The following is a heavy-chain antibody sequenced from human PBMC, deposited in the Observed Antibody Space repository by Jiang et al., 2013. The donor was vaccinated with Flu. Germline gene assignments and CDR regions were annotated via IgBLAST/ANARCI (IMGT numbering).Heavy chain of an antibody. CDR1: GFTFSSYG. Sequence: SGGGVVQPGRSLRLSCAASGFTFSSYGMHWVRQAPGKGLEWVAVISYDGSNKYYADSVKGRFTISRDNSKNTLYLQMNSLRAEDTAVYYCAKESGYLYYFDYWGQGTLVTVSS. J-gene: IGHJ4*02. CDR3: AKESGYLYYFDY. D-gene: IGHD3-22*01. CDR2: ISYDGSNK. V-gene: IGHV3-30*18.